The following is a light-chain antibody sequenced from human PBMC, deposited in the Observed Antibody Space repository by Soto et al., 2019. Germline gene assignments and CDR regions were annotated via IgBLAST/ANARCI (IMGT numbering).Light chain of an antibody. Sequence: QPVLTQPPSASGTPGQRVTISCSGSSSNIGSETVNWYQQVPGTAPKLLIYANNQRPSGVPDRFSVSKSGTSASLAIGGLQSEDEADYYCAARDDSLKGWVFGGGTKLTVL. CDR1: SSNIGSET. V-gene: IGLV1-44*01. J-gene: IGLJ3*02. CDR3: AARDDSLKGWV. CDR2: ANN.